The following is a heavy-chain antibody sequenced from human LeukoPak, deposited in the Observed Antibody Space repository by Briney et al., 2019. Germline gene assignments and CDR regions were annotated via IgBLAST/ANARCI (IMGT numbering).Heavy chain of an antibody. V-gene: IGHV3-23*01. J-gene: IGHJ4*02. CDR2: ISGSGDNT. CDR1: GFTFNTFW. CDR3: AKQQLTLHSSDY. D-gene: IGHD6-13*01. Sequence: GGSLRLSCEASGFTFNTFWMSWVRQAPGKGLEWVSAISGSGDNTYYADSVKGRFTVSRDNSKNTLYVQMNSLRAEDTAVYYCAKQQLTLHSSDYWGQGTLVTVSS.